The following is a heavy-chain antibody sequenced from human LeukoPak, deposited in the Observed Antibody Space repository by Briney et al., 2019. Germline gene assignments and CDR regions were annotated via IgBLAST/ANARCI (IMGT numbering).Heavy chain of an antibody. D-gene: IGHD6-19*01. V-gene: IGHV3-74*01. Sequence: GGSLRLSCAASGFSFRNYWMHWVRQAPGKGLVWVSRINKDGTNTNYADSVKGRFTISRDNAKNTLYLQMNSLRAEDTAVYYCARSLGQWLVEYYFDYWGQGTLVTVSS. CDR2: INKDGTNT. J-gene: IGHJ4*02. CDR1: GFSFRNYW. CDR3: ARSLGQWLVEYYFDY.